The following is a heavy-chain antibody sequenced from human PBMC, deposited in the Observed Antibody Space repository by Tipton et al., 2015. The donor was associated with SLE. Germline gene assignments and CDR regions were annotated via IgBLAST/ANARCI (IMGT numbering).Heavy chain of an antibody. J-gene: IGHJ5*02. D-gene: IGHD4-17*01. CDR1: GGSLTGHY. CDR3: VRGLGEIDYGDYGDL. CDR2: INHRGDT. V-gene: IGHV4-34*01. Sequence: TLSLTCAVSGGSLTGHYWSWIRQPPGKGLEWIAEINHRGDTNHNPSLKSRVTISVDTSKNQFSLRLTSVTAADTAVYYCVRGLGEIDYGDYGDLWGQGTLVTVSS.